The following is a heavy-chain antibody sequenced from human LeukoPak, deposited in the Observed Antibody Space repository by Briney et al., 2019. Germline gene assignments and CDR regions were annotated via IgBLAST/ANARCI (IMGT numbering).Heavy chain of an antibody. V-gene: IGHV3-7*03. J-gene: IGHJ4*02. CDR3: ARTWYSSGWLFDY. Sequence: GGSLRLSCAASGFTFSSYWMSRVRQAPGKGLEWVANIKQDGSEKYYVDSVKGRFTISRDNAKKSLYLQMNSLRAEDTAVYYCARTWYSSGWLFDYWGQGTLVTVSS. CDR2: IKQDGSEK. D-gene: IGHD6-19*01. CDR1: GFTFSSYW.